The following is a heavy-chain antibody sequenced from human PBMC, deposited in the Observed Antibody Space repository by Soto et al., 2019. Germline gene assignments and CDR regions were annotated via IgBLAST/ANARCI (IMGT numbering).Heavy chain of an antibody. CDR1: GFIFDDYV. CDR2: INWNGNLI. J-gene: IGHJ4*02. Sequence: EVQLVESGGELVQPGRSLRLSCTASGFIFDDYVMHWVRQAPGKGLEWVSSINWNGNLIGYADSVKGRFTISRDNAKNSLYLHMESLRVEDSGLYHCAKDFSLSPGSLDSWGQGTLVTVAS. V-gene: IGHV3-9*01. CDR3: AKDFSLSPGSLDS.